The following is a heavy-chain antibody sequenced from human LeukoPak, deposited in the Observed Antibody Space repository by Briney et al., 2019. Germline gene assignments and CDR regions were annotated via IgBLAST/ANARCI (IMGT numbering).Heavy chain of an antibody. Sequence: PSETLSLTCTVSGGSISSYYWSWIRQPPGKGLEGIGYMYYSGGTNYNPSLKSRVTMSVDTPKNQFSLKLSSVTAADTAVYYCAAAYYDILTGYYYDAFDIWGQGTMVAVSS. D-gene: IGHD3-9*01. J-gene: IGHJ3*02. V-gene: IGHV4-59*01. CDR1: GGSISSYY. CDR2: MYYSGGT. CDR3: AAAYYDILTGYYYDAFDI.